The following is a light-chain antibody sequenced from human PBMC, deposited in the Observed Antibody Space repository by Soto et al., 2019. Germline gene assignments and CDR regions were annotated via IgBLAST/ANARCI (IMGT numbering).Light chain of an antibody. J-gene: IGLJ1*01. CDR2: EVS. V-gene: IGLV2-14*01. CDR1: RSDVGGYNY. CDR3: SSYTSSTTQV. Sequence: QSVLTQPASVSGSPGQSITISCTGTRSDVGGYNYVSWYQQHPGKAPKLIIFEVSNRPSGVSNRFSGSKSGNTASLTISGLQGDDEADYHCSSYTSSTTQVFGTGTKSPS.